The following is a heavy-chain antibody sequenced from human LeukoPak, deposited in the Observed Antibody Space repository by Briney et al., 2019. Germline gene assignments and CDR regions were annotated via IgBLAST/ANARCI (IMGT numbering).Heavy chain of an antibody. CDR1: GFTFSSYW. Sequence: GGSLRLSCAASGFTFSSYWMNWARQAPGKGLEWVASINHNGNVNYYVDSVKGRFTISRDNAKSSLYLQMSNLRAEDTAVYFCARGGGLDVWGQGATVTVSS. CDR3: ARGGGLDV. J-gene: IGHJ6*02. CDR2: INHNGNVN. V-gene: IGHV3-7*03. D-gene: IGHD5-12*01.